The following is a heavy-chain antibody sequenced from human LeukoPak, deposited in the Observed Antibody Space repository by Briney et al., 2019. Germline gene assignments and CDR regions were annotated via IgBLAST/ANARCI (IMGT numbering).Heavy chain of an antibody. J-gene: IGHJ4*02. CDR2: ISSTTTYI. CDR1: GLTFSTYG. D-gene: IGHD6-13*01. CDR3: AREIPRGIAGFDY. Sequence: GGSLRLSCAASGLTFSTYGMNWVRQAPGKGLEWVSYISSTTTYIYYADSVKGRFTISRDNAKNSLYLQMNSLRAEDTAVYYCAREIPRGIAGFDYWGQGTLVTVSP. V-gene: IGHV3-21*01.